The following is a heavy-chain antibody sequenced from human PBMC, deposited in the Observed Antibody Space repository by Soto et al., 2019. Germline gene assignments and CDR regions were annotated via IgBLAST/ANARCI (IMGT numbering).Heavy chain of an antibody. V-gene: IGHV1-2*04. J-gene: IGHJ6*03. CDR1: GYTFTGYY. CDR3: ARGVSRAAGPYYYYYMDV. D-gene: IGHD6-13*01. CDR2: INPNSGGT. Sequence: ASVKVSFKASGYTFTGYYMHWVRQAPGQGLEWMGWINPNSGGTNYAQKFQGWVTMTRDTSISTAYMELSRLRSDDTAVYYCARGVSRAAGPYYYYYMDVWGKGTTVSVSS.